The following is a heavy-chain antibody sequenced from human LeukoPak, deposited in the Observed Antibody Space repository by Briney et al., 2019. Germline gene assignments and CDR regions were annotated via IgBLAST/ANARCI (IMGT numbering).Heavy chain of an antibody. CDR1: GFTFGSYA. Sequence: PGGSLRLSCAASGFTFGSYAMSWVRQAPGKGLEWVSAISGSGGSTYYADSVKGRFTISRDNSKNTLYLQMNSLRAEDTAVYYCAKADYDILGFDYWGQGTLVTVSS. CDR3: AKADYDILGFDY. CDR2: ISGSGGST. J-gene: IGHJ4*02. D-gene: IGHD3-9*01. V-gene: IGHV3-23*01.